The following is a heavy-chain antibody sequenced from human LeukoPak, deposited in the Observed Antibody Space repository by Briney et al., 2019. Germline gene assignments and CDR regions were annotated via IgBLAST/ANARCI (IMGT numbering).Heavy chain of an antibody. V-gene: IGHV3-30*04. CDR1: GFTFSSYA. CDR2: ISYDGSNK. J-gene: IGHJ3*02. Sequence: GGSLRLSCAASGFTFSSYAMHWVRQAPGKGLEWVAVISYDGSNKYYADSVKGRFTISRDNSKNTLYLQVNSLRAEDTAVYYCARGKRSLLTLDAFDIWGQGTMVTVSS. CDR3: ARGKRSLLTLDAFDI. D-gene: IGHD4/OR15-4a*01.